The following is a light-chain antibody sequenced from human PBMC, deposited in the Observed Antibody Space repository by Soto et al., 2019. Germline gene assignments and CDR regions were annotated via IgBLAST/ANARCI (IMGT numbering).Light chain of an antibody. Sequence: QSFLTHPASVSGHPGQSITISCTGTSSDVGACNYVSWYQQQPGKAPKLMIYEVSNRPSGVSNRFSGSKSGNTASLTISGLQAEDEADYYCSSYISSSTLVFGTGAKVTVL. J-gene: IGLJ1*01. CDR3: SSYISSSTLV. CDR1: SSDVGACNY. V-gene: IGLV2-14*01. CDR2: EVS.